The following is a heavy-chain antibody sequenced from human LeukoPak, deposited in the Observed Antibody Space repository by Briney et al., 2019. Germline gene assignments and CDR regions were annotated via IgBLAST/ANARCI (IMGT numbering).Heavy chain of an antibody. V-gene: IGHV1-46*01. D-gene: IGHD3-10*01. CDR3: ARDLSHYYGSGYYFDY. CDR1: GYTFTSYY. Sequence: GASVKVSCKASGYTFTSYYMHWVRQAPGQGLEWMGIINPSGGSTSYAQKFQGRVTMTRDMSTSTVYMELSSLRSEDTAVYYCARDLSHYYGSGYYFDYWGQGTLVTVSS. J-gene: IGHJ4*02. CDR2: INPSGGST.